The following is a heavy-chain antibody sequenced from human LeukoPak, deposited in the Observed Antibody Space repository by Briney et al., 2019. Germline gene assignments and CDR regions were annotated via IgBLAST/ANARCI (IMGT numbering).Heavy chain of an antibody. CDR3: TRDRGAYNLYDY. V-gene: IGHV3-49*03. D-gene: IGHD1-1*01. CDR1: GFTFGDYA. J-gene: IGHJ4*02. CDR2: IRSKAYGETA. Sequence: PGGSLRPSCTASGFTFGDYAMSWIHQAPGKGLEWVGFIRSKAYGETADYAASVKGRFTISRDDSKAIAYLQMNSLKTEDTAVYHCTRDRGAYNLYDYWGQGTLVTVSS.